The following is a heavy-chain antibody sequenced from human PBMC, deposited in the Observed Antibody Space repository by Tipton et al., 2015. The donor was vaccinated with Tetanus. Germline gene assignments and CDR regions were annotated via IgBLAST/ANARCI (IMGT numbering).Heavy chain of an antibody. CDR1: GGSISSNY. J-gene: IGHJ4*02. CDR3: AGEFTY. Sequence: TLSLTCTVSGGSISSNYWSWIRQPAGKGLEWIGRIYPSGITNYNPSLKSRVNMSVDTSKNQFSLKLTSVTAADTAIYYCAGEFTYWGQGTLVTVSS. V-gene: IGHV4-4*07. D-gene: IGHD3-10*01. CDR2: IYPSGIT.